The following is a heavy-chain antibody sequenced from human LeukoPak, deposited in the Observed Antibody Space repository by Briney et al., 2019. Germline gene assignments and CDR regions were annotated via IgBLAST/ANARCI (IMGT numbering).Heavy chain of an antibody. CDR2: INHSGST. J-gene: IGHJ4*02. CDR1: GGSFSGYY. CDR3: ASTDSQNFGD. Sequence: SETLSLTCAVYGGSFSGYYWSWIRQPPGKGLEWIGEINHSGSTNYNPSLKSRVTISVDTSKNQFSLKLSSVTAADTAVHYCASTDSQNFGDWGQGTLVTVSS. D-gene: IGHD3-16*01. V-gene: IGHV4-34*01.